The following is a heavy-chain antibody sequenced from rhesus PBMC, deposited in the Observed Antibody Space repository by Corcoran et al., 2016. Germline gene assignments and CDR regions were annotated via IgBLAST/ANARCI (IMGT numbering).Heavy chain of an antibody. J-gene: IGHJ6*01. V-gene: IGHV4-147*01. CDR2: IYGGSGST. Sequence: QVQLQESGPGLVKPSETLSLTCVVSGGSISSNYGNWIRQPPGKGLEWIGRIYGGSGSTNYNPSLTSRVTISTDTSKNQFSLKLSSVTAADTAMYYCASAYGLDSWGQGVVVTVSS. CDR3: ASAYGLDS. CDR1: GGSISSNY.